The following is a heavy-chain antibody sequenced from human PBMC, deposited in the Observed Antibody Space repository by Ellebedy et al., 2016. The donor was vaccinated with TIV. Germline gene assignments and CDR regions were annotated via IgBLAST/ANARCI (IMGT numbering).Heavy chain of an antibody. Sequence: GGSLRLSXAASGFTLSGSAIHWVRQASGKGLEWVGRIRSKANAFATEYAASAKGRFTISRDDSKNTAYLQMNSLRPEDTAIYYCAKDLENWGRGGYSYGSIDYWGQGTLVTVSS. J-gene: IGHJ4*02. CDR2: IRSKANAFAT. D-gene: IGHD5-18*01. CDR3: AKDLENWGRGGYSYGSIDY. V-gene: IGHV3-73*01. CDR1: GFTLSGSA.